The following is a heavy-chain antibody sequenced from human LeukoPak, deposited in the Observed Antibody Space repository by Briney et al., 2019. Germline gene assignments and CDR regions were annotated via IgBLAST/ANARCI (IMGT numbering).Heavy chain of an antibody. J-gene: IGHJ4*02. Sequence: GGSLRLFCVASGFPFSSYWMTWVRQAPGKGLEWVANIKQDGSKKSYVDSVKGRFTISRDNSKNTLYLQMNNLRAEDTAVYYCAKDRSTVVTHFDYWGQGTLVIVSS. CDR3: AKDRSTVVTHFDY. V-gene: IGHV3-7*03. D-gene: IGHD4-23*01. CDR1: GFPFSSYW. CDR2: IKQDGSKK.